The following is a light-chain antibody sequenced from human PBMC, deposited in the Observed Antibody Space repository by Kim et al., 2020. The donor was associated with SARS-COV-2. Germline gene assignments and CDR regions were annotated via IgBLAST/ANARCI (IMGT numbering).Light chain of an antibody. Sequence: EIVLTQSPAILSLSPGDRATLSCRASQGINNNFIAWYRQRPGQSPSLLTYAASTRAAGIPDRFSGRGYRTDFSLTISRLEPEDFAVYYCQQYGSSPQTFGEGTKVDIK. CDR1: QGINNNF. V-gene: IGKV3-20*01. CDR3: QQYGSSPQT. CDR2: AAS. J-gene: IGKJ2*01.